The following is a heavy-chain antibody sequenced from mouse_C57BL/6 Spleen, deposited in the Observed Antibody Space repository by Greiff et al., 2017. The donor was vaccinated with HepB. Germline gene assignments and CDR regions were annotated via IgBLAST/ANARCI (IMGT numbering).Heavy chain of an antibody. D-gene: IGHD1-1*01. J-gene: IGHJ2*01. CDR1: GYTFTSYW. CDR3: AREFITTVVAGGFDY. CDR2: IDPNSGGT. V-gene: IGHV1-72*01. Sequence: QVQLKQSGAELVKPGASVKLSCKASGYTFTSYWMHWVKQRPGRGLEWIGRIDPNSGGTKYNEKFKSKATLTVDKPSSTAYMQLSSRTSEDSAVYYCAREFITTVVAGGFDYWGQGTTLTVSS.